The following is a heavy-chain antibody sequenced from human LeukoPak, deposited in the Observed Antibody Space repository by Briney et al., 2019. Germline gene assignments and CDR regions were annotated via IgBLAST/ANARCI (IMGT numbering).Heavy chain of an antibody. CDR3: ARGQCSSPSCRYFDY. J-gene: IGHJ4*02. Sequence: GGSRRLSCAASGFTVSSTYMNWVRQAPGKGLEWVSVITSGGNSYYADSVKGRFTISRDNSKNTLYLQMNSLRAEDTAVYYCARGQCSSPSCRYFDYWGQGTLVTVSS. V-gene: IGHV3-66*01. D-gene: IGHD2-2*01. CDR1: GFTVSSTY. CDR2: ITSGGNS.